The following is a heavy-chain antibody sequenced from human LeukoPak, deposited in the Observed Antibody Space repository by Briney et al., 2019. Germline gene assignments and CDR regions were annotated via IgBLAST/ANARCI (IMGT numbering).Heavy chain of an antibody. CDR3: ARGGGYCSSTSCYLTHAFDI. J-gene: IGHJ3*02. CDR1: GYTFTSYG. V-gene: IGHV1-18*01. D-gene: IGHD2-2*01. CDR2: ISAYNGNT. Sequence: ASVKVSRKASGYTFTSYGISWVRQAPGQGLEWMGWISAYNGNTNYAQKLQGRVTMTTDTSTSTAYMELRSLRSDDTAVYYCARGGGYCSSTSCYLTHAFDIWGQGTMVTVSS.